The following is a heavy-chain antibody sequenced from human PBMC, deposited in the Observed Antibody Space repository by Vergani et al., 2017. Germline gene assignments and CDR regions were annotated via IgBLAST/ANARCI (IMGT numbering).Heavy chain of an antibody. CDR1: GGSISSSSYY. V-gene: IGHV4-39*01. Sequence: QLQLQESGPGLVKPSETLSLTCTVSGGSISSSSYYWGWIRQPPGKGLVWIGSIYYSGSTYYNPSLKSRVTISVDTTKNQFPLKLSSVTAADTAVYYCAIRGPRRSFDNWGQGTMVTVSS. J-gene: IGHJ3*02. D-gene: IGHD3-10*01. CDR2: IYYSGST. CDR3: AIRGPRRSFDN.